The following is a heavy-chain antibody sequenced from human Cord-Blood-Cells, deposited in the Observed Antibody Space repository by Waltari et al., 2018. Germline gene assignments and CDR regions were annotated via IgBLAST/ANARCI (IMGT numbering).Heavy chain of an antibody. D-gene: IGHD5-12*01. CDR2: CGPEEGKT. J-gene: IGHJ4*02. Sequence: QVQLVQSGAEVKKPGASVKVSCKVSGYTLTELSMHWVRQAPGKGLEWMGGCGPEEGKTIYAQKVQGRVTMTEDTSTDTAYMELSSLRSEDAAVYYCATKRGYSGDYWGQGTLVTVSS. CDR1: GYTLTELS. CDR3: ATKRGYSGDY. V-gene: IGHV1-24*01.